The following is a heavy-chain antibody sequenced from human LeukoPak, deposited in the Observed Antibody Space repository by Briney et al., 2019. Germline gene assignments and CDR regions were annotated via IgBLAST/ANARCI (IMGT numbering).Heavy chain of an antibody. CDR1: GGSFSGYY. J-gene: IGHJ4*02. Sequence: SETLSLTCAVYGGSFSGYYWSWIRQPPGKGLEWIGEINHSGSTNYNPSLKSRVTISVDTSKNQFSLKLSSVTAEDTAVYYCARGHTYYSSSWNDYWGQGTLVTVSS. V-gene: IGHV4-34*01. CDR3: ARGHTYYSSSWNDY. D-gene: IGHD6-13*01. CDR2: INHSGST.